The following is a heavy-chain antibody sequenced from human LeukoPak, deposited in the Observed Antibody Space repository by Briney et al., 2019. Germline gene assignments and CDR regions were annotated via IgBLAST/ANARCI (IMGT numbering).Heavy chain of an antibody. V-gene: IGHV1-8*01. CDR2: MNPNSGNT. CDR3: ARRLVGATSPYYFDY. D-gene: IGHD1-26*01. CDR1: GYTFTSYD. J-gene: IGHJ4*02. Sequence: ASVKVACKASGYTFTSYDINWVRQATGQGLEWMGWMNPNSGNTGYAQKFQGRVTMTRNTSISTAYMELSSLRPEDTAVYCCARRLVGATSPYYFDYWGQGTLVTVSS.